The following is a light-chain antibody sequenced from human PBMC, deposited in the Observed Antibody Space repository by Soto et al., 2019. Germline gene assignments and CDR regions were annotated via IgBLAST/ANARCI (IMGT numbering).Light chain of an antibody. V-gene: IGKV1-33*01. Sequence: DIQMTQSPSSLSASVGDRVTITCQASQDISNSLNWYQQKPGKAPKLLIYDASHLNTGVPSRFSGTRYETHFIFIISNLQPEDVATYYCQQCNTPPLTFGGGTKVDIK. CDR1: QDISNS. CDR2: DAS. J-gene: IGKJ4*01. CDR3: QQCNTPPLT.